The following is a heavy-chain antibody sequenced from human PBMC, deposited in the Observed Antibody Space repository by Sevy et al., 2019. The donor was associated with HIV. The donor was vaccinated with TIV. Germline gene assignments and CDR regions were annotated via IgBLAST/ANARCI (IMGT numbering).Heavy chain of an antibody. D-gene: IGHD2-2*01. CDR1: GFILSDYY. J-gene: IGHJ6*02. CDR3: ATDRGFCSRTNCDDWDYYGMDV. Sequence: GGSLRLSCAASGFILSDYYMSWIRQAPGKGLEWVSYIGSSGNTIYYTDSVKGRFTISRDNSKKLVYLQMNSLRAEDSAVYYCATDRGFCSRTNCDDWDYYGMDVWGQGTTVTVSS. V-gene: IGHV3-11*01. CDR2: IGSSGNTI.